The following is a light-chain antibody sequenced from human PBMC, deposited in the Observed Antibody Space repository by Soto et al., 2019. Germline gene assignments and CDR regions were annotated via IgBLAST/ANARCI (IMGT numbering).Light chain of an antibody. Sequence: QSVLTQPASVSGSPGQSITISCTGTSSDIGGYNYVSWYQQHPGKAPKLMISEVTNRPSGVSNRFSGSKSGNTASLTISGLQTEDEADYYCCSYTITSTNFVLGNGTKLT. CDR3: CSYTITSTNFV. V-gene: IGLV2-14*01. CDR1: SSDIGGYNY. J-gene: IGLJ1*01. CDR2: EVT.